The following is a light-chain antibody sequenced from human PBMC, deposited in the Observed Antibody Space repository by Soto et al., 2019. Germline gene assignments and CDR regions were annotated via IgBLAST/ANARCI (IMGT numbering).Light chain of an antibody. CDR3: QRRSTWSPIT. Sequence: MVWTQAPTTLSFSPRAGSTRCCRASHFMSNSLAWYQQQPGQAPRPLLYDAAYRALHIPGRFSVSGSGTDFTLTISILKPEDFAVYYCQRRSTWSPITLGQGTRLEIK. J-gene: IGKJ5*01. V-gene: IGKV3-11*01. CDR2: DAA. CDR1: HFMSNS.